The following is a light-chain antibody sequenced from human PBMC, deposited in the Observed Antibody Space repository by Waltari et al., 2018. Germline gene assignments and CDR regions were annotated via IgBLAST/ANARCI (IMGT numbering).Light chain of an antibody. V-gene: IGKV3-20*01. Sequence: EIVLTQSPGTLSLSPGERATLSCRASQSVRGSLAWYQQKAGQAPRLLIYGASGRATGIPDRFSGSGSGTDFSLTISRLEPEDFAVYYCQHYVRLPATFGQGTKVEI. J-gene: IGKJ1*01. CDR3: QHYVRLPAT. CDR1: QSVRGS. CDR2: GAS.